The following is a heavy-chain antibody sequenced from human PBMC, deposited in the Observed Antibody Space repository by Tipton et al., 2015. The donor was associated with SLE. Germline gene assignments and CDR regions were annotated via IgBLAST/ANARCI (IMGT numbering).Heavy chain of an antibody. Sequence: QSGPEVKKPGSSVKVSCKASGGTFSSYTISWVRQAPGQGLEWMGWISAYNGNTNYAQKLQGRVTMTTDTSTSTAYMELRSLRSDDTAVYYCARDLSSGWLDYWGQGTLVTVSS. CDR3: ARDLSSGWLDY. CDR2: ISAYNGNT. CDR1: GGTFSSYT. J-gene: IGHJ4*02. V-gene: IGHV1-18*01. D-gene: IGHD6-19*01.